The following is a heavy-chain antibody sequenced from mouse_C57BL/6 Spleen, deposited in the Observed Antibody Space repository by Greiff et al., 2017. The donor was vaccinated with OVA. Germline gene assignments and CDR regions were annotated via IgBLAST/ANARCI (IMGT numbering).Heavy chain of an antibody. CDR2: IRLKSDNYAT. CDR3: PSDYAWFAY. V-gene: IGHV6-3*01. Sequence: EVKLMESGGGLVQPGGSMKLSCVASGFTFSNYWMNWVRQSPEKGLEWVAQIRLKSDNYATHYAESVKGRFTISRDDSKSSVYLQMNNLRAEDTGIYYCPSDYAWFAYWGQGTLVTVSA. CDR1: GFTFSNYW. D-gene: IGHD2-4*01. J-gene: IGHJ3*01.